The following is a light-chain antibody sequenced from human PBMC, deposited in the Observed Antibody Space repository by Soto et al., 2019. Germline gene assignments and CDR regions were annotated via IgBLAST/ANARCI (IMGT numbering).Light chain of an antibody. CDR2: SNN. J-gene: IGLJ3*02. V-gene: IGLV1-44*01. CDR3: AAWDDSLNGPV. Sequence: QSVLTQPPSASGTPGQRVTISCSGSSSNIGSNTVNWYQQLPGTAPKLLIYSNNQRPSGVPDRFSGSKSGTSASLAISGLQSEDEAEYDCAAWDDSLNGPVFGGGTKVTVL. CDR1: SSNIGSNT.